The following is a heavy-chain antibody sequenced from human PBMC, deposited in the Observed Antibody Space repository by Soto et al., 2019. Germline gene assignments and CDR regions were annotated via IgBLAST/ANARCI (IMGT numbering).Heavy chain of an antibody. V-gene: IGHV3-30-3*01. CDR3: ARGGTSDD. D-gene: IGHD1-1*01. J-gene: IGHJ4*02. CDR2: ISYDGSNK. Sequence: QVQLVESGGGVVQPGRSLRLSCAAAGFTFSSYAMHLVRQAPGKGLEWVAVISYDGSNKYYADYVKGRFPISRDNSKNTLYLQMNSLRAEDTAVYYCARGGTSDDWGQGTLVTVSS. CDR1: GFTFSSYA.